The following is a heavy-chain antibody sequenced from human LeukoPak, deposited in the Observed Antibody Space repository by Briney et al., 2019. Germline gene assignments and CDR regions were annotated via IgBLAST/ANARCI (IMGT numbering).Heavy chain of an antibody. CDR2: ISAYNGNT. CDR3: ASRGVRYYGSGSYYGAFDI. J-gene: IGHJ3*02. Sequence: GASVKVSCKASGYTFTSYGISWVRQAPGQGLEWMGWISAYNGNTNYAQKLQGRVTTTTDTSTSTAYMELRSLRSDDTAVYYCASRGVRYYGSGSYYGAFDIWGQGTMVTVSS. D-gene: IGHD3-10*01. CDR1: GYTFTSYG. V-gene: IGHV1-18*01.